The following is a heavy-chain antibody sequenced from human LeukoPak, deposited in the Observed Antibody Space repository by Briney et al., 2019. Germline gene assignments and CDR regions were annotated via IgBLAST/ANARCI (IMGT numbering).Heavy chain of an antibody. J-gene: IGHJ4*02. V-gene: IGHV3-23*01. CDR2: ISSSGSGGNT. CDR1: GVTLSSYA. Sequence: GGSLRLSCAASGVTLSSYAMSWARQAPGKGLEWVSGISSSGSGGNTYYADSVKGRFTISRDSSKNTVYLQMNSLRGEDTAVYYCAKSGIAAAGQRGYFDYWGQGTQVTVSS. D-gene: IGHD6-13*01. CDR3: AKSGIAAAGQRGYFDY.